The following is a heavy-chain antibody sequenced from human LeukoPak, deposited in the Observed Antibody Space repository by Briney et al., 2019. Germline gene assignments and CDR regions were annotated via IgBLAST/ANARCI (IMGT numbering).Heavy chain of an antibody. CDR3: ARDRSSRWYYFDY. V-gene: IGHV1-3*01. Sequence: GASVKVSCKASGYTFTSYAMHWVRQAPGQRLEWMGYINAGNGNTKYSQRFQGRVTITRDTSASTAYMELSSLRSEDTAVYYCARDRSSRWYYFDYWGKETLVTVPS. CDR1: GYTFTSYA. CDR2: INAGNGNT. J-gene: IGHJ4*02. D-gene: IGHD6-13*01.